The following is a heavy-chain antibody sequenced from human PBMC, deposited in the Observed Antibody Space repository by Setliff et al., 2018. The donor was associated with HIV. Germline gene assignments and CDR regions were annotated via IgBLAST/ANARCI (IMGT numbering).Heavy chain of an antibody. D-gene: IGHD3-22*01. CDR1: GGSISSGGYY. CDR2: IYYSGST. J-gene: IGHJ4*02. V-gene: IGHV4-61*08. CDR3: ARGLSFYDPGGFDY. Sequence: SETLSLTCTVSGGSISSGGYYWSWIRQHPGKGLEWIGYIYYSGSTNYNPSLKSRVTISVDTSKNQFSLKLNSVTAADTAVYYCARGLSFYDPGGFDYWGQGTLVTVSS.